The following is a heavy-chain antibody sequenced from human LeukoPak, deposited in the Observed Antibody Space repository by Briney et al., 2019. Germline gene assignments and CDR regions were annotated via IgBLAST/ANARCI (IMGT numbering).Heavy chain of an antibody. J-gene: IGHJ4*02. V-gene: IGHV3-21*01. Sequence: PGGSLRLSCAASGFTFSSYSMNWVCQAPGKGLEWVSSISSSSYIYYADSVKGRFTISRDNAKNSLYLQMNSLRAEDTAVYYCAREPYSSSWFRKKEELDYWGQGTLVTVSS. CDR1: GFTFSSYS. D-gene: IGHD6-13*01. CDR2: ISSSSYI. CDR3: AREPYSSSWFRKKEELDY.